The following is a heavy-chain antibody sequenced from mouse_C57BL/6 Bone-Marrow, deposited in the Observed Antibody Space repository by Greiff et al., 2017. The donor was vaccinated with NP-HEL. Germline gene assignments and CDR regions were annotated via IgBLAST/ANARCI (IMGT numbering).Heavy chain of an antibody. CDR3: ASDDWVWFAY. D-gene: IGHD4-1*01. Sequence: VQLQQSGPGLVKPSQSLSLTCSVTGYSITSGYYWNWIRQFPGNKLEWMGYISYDGSNNYNPSLKNRISITRDTSKNQFFLKLNSVTTEDTATYYCASDDWVWFAYWGQGTLVTVSA. J-gene: IGHJ3*01. CDR2: ISYDGSN. V-gene: IGHV3-6*01. CDR1: GYSITSGYY.